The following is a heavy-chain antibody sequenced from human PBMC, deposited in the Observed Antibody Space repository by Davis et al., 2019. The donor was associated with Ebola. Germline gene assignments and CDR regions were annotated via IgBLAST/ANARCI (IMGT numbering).Heavy chain of an antibody. CDR1: GFIFSDHY. J-gene: IGHJ4*02. V-gene: IGHV3-72*01. D-gene: IGHD6-19*01. Sequence: GESLKISCAASGFIFSDHYMDWVRQAPGRGLEWVGRIRRKVDNYATEYAASVTGRFTISRDDSRNSLYLEMNYLRTEDTAVYYCVKVSITVGARYFDFWGQGALVAVSS. CDR3: VKVSITVGARYFDF. CDR2: IRRKVDNYAT.